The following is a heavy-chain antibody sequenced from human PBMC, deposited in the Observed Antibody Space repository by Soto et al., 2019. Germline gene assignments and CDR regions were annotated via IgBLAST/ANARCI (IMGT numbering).Heavy chain of an antibody. V-gene: IGHV4-59*01. CDR1: GSSISSYY. CDR2: IYYSGSN. D-gene: IGHD2-15*01. CDR3: ARGDNMMVVPV. J-gene: IGHJ6*02. Sequence: SETLSLTCTVSGSSISSYYWSWIRQPPGKGLEWIGFIYYSGSNNYNPSFKGRVTISVDTFKDQFSLKLTSATAADTAVYYCARGDNMMVVPVWGRGTTVTVS.